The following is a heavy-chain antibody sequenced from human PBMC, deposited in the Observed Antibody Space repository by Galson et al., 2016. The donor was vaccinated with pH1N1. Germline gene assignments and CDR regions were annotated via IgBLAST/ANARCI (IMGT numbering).Heavy chain of an antibody. Sequence: SVKVSCKASGYTFTGYYMHWVRQAPGQGLEWMGWINPNSGGTNYAQKFQGRVTMNKDTSISPAYIELSRLRSDDTAIYYCARETDPGLYFDYRGQGTLVTVSS. V-gene: IGHV1-2*02. D-gene: IGHD2-8*02. CDR3: ARETDPGLYFDY. J-gene: IGHJ4*02. CDR1: GYTFTGYY. CDR2: INPNSGGT.